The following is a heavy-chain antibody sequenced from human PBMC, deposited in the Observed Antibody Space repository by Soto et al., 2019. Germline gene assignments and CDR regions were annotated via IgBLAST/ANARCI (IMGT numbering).Heavy chain of an antibody. V-gene: IGHV3-33*01. CDR1: GFTFSSYG. CDR2: IWNDGGKK. J-gene: IGHJ4*02. CDR3: ARDKTTLTLFDY. Sequence: QVQLVESGGGVVQPGRSLRLSCAPSGFTFSSYGMHWVRQAPGKGLEWVAVIWNDGGKKYYSDSVEGRFTLSRDNSKNTLDLQMNSLRAEDTAVYYCARDKTTLTLFDYWGQGPLVTVSS. D-gene: IGHD4-17*01.